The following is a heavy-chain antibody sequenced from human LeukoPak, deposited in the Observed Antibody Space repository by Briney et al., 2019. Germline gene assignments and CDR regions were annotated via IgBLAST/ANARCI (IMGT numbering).Heavy chain of an antibody. CDR1: GFTFSSYW. V-gene: IGHV3-7*01. CDR2: INQDGSEK. J-gene: IGHJ4*02. CDR3: ARDRASSDPLDY. Sequence: RTGGSLRLSCAASGFTFSSYWMSWVRQAPGKGLEWVANINQDGSEKCYVDSVKGRFTISRDNARNSLYLQMISLRAEDTAVYYCARDRASSDPLDYWGQGTLVTVSS. D-gene: IGHD2-21*01.